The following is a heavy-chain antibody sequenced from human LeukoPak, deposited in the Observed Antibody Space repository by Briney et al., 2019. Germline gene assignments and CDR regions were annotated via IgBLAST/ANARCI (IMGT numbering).Heavy chain of an antibody. CDR1: GFTFSDYA. CDR2: ISSTGKTT. CDR3: AKLGGQEIYNYYVGV. V-gene: IGHV3-23*01. Sequence: PGGSLRLSCAASGFTFSDYAMTWVRQAPGMGLEWVSGISSTGKTTDYADSVKGRFTISRVNSKNTLYLQMHSLRAEDTAVYYCAKLGGQEIYNYYVGVWGKGTTVAVSS. J-gene: IGHJ6*03. D-gene: IGHD3-16*01.